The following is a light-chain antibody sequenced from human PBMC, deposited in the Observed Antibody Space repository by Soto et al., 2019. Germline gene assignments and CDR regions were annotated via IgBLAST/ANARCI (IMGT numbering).Light chain of an antibody. V-gene: IGKV1-5*03. CDR2: EAS. CDR3: QQYKSYTLT. J-gene: IGKJ1*01. CDR1: QSIANW. Sequence: IRMTQSPSTQSASVGDRLTITCRASQSIANWLAWYQQKPGRAPKFLIYEASSLESGVPSRFSGSGSGTDCTLTISGLQPDDVATDYCQQYKSYTLTFGQGTKVDIK.